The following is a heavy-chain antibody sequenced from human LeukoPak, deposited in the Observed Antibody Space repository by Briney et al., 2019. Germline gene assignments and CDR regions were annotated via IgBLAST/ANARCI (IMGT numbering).Heavy chain of an antibody. CDR1: GFTFSSSA. D-gene: IGHD5-18*01. Sequence: GGSLRLSCAASGFTFSSSAMSWVRQAPGKGLEWVSTISVSGGSTYYADSVKGRFTISRDNSKNTLHLQMNSLRAEDTALYYCATLTWIQLWLPFDCWGQGTLVTVSS. J-gene: IGHJ4*02. CDR2: ISVSGGST. CDR3: ATLTWIQLWLPFDC. V-gene: IGHV3-23*01.